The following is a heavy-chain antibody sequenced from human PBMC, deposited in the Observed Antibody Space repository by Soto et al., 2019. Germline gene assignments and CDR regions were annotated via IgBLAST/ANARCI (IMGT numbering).Heavy chain of an antibody. D-gene: IGHD6-19*01. V-gene: IGHV1-3*01. CDR2: INAGNGNT. Sequence: QVQLVQSGAEVKKPGASVKVSCKASGYTFTNYAMHWVRQAPGQRLEWMAWINAGNGNTKYSQKFQDRVTITRDTSASTAYMELSSLTSEDTAVYYCARDSHGCNYWGQRTLVTVSS. CDR3: ARDSHGCNY. J-gene: IGHJ4*02. CDR1: GYTFTNYA.